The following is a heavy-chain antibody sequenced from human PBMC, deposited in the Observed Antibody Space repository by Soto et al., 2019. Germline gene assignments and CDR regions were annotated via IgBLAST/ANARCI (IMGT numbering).Heavy chain of an antibody. CDR2: IIPIVGTA. V-gene: IGHV1-69*12. D-gene: IGHD2-15*01. J-gene: IGHJ2*01. Sequence: QVQLVQSGAEVKKPGSSVKVSCKASGGTFSSYAISWVRQAPGQGLEWMGGIIPIVGTANYAQKFQGRVTITADESTSTADMELSSLRSEDTAVYYCARVVTVVKSFHYWYFDLWGRGTLVTVSS. CDR3: ARVVTVVKSFHYWYFDL. CDR1: GGTFSSYA.